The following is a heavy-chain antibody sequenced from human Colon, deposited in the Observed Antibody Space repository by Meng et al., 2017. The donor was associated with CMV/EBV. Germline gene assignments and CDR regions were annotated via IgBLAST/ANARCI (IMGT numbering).Heavy chain of an antibody. V-gene: IGHV1-18*01. CDR2: ISAHNGNT. CDR1: GYSFTSHG. Sequence: ASVKVSCKASGYSFTSHGISWVRQAPGQGLEWMGWISAHNGNTNSAQKFQGRVTMTTDTSTSTAYMELRSLRSDDTAVYYCASGGSGRVLIDYWGQGTLVTVSS. J-gene: IGHJ4*02. CDR3: ASGGSGRVLIDY. D-gene: IGHD3-10*01.